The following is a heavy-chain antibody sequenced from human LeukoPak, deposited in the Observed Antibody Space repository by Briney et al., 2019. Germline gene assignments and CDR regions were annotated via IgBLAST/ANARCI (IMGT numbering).Heavy chain of an antibody. D-gene: IGHD1-26*01. CDR2: ISYDGSNK. Sequence: GGSLRLSCAASGFTFSSYAMHWVRQAPGKGLEWVAVISYDGSNKYYADSVKGRFTISRDNSKNTLYLQMHSLRAEDTAVYYCAKGEADLDYRGQGTLVTVSS. CDR3: AKGEADLDY. V-gene: IGHV3-30*04. J-gene: IGHJ4*02. CDR1: GFTFSSYA.